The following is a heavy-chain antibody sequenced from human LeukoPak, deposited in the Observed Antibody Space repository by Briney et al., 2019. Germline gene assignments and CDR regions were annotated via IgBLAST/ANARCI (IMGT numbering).Heavy chain of an antibody. CDR3: AREYPLFHYFDY. CDR1: GFTVSSNY. Sequence: GGSLRLSCAASGFTVSSNYMSWVRQAPGKGLEWVSVIYSGGSTYYADSVKGRFTISRDNSKNTLYLQMNSLRAEDTAVNYCAREYPLFHYFDYWGQGTLVTVSS. CDR2: IYSGGST. V-gene: IGHV3-53*01. J-gene: IGHJ4*02. D-gene: IGHD2-2*01.